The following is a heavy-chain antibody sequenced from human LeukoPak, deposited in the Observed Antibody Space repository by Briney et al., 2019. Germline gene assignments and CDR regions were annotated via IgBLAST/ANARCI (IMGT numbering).Heavy chain of an antibody. V-gene: IGHV4-59*01. Sequence: SETLSLTCTVSGGSISSYYWSWIRQPPGKGLEWIGYIYYSGSTNYNPSLKSRVTISVDTSKNQFSLKLSSVTAADTAVYYCARDRGYDYDSSGTTEPDYWGQGTLVTVSS. J-gene: IGHJ4*02. CDR3: ARDRGYDYDSSGTTEPDY. CDR1: GGSISSYY. CDR2: IYYSGST. D-gene: IGHD3-22*01.